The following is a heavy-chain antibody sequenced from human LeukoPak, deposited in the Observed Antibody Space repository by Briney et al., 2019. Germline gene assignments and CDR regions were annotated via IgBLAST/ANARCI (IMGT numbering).Heavy chain of an antibody. CDR1: GFTFSSYS. CDR3: ARVLVVVPAARTNAFDI. Sequence: PGGSLRLSCAASGFTFSSYSMNWVRQAPGKGLEWVSSISSSSSYIYYADSVKGRFTISRDNAKNSLYLQMNSLRAEDTAVYYCARVLVVVPAARTNAFDIWGQGTMVTVSS. J-gene: IGHJ3*02. V-gene: IGHV3-21*01. D-gene: IGHD2-2*01. CDR2: ISSSSSYI.